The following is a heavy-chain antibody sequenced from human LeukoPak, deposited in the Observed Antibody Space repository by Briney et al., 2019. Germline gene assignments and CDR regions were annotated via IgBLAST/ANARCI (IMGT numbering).Heavy chain of an antibody. CDR3: AKGNSSGWYLDWFDP. Sequence: GGSLRLSCAASGFTFSSYEMNWVRQAPGKGLEWVSYISSSGSTIYYADSVKGRFTISRDNAKNSLYLQMNSLRAGDMALYYCAKGNSSGWYLDWFDPWGQGTLVTVSS. D-gene: IGHD6-19*01. CDR1: GFTFSSYE. CDR2: ISSSGSTI. V-gene: IGHV3-48*03. J-gene: IGHJ5*02.